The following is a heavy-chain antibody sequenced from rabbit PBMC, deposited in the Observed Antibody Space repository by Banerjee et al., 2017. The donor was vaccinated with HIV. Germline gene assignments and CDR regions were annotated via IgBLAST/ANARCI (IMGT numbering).Heavy chain of an antibody. V-gene: IGHV1S45*01. Sequence: QEQLEESGGGLVQPGGSLTLSCKASGFDFSSYYMSWVRQAPGKGLEWIACIYPDYGNTVYASWAKGRFTISKTSSTTVTLQMTSLTAADTASYFCARWGDDYSYAMDLWGQGTLVTVS. J-gene: IGHJ6*01. CDR1: GFDFSSYYM. CDR2: IYPDYGNT. CDR3: ARWGDDYSYAMDL. D-gene: IGHD2-1*01.